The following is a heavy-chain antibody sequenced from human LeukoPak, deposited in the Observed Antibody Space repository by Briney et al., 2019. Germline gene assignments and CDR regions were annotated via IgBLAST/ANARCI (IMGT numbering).Heavy chain of an antibody. CDR2: IFPSGGEI. D-gene: IGHD2-8*02. Sequence: PGGSLRLSCAASGFPLSSHAMSWVRQPPGKGLERVSSIFPSGGEIHYADSVRGRFTISRDNSKSTLSLQMNSLRAEDTAIYYCATYRQVLLPFESWGQGTLVTVSS. CDR1: GFPLSSHA. CDR3: ATYRQVLLPFES. J-gene: IGHJ4*02. V-gene: IGHV3-23*01.